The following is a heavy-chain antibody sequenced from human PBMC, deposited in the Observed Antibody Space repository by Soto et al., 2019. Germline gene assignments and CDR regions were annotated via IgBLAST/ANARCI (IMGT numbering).Heavy chain of an antibody. CDR1: GFSLSTGAEG. V-gene: IGHV2-5*02. CDR2: IFWDHDR. Sequence: QITLKESGPTLVRPTQPLTLTCTFSGFSLSTGAEGVGWIRQPPGKALEWLALIFWDHDRFYNPSLKNRLTVTKDTSKNQVVLTMTNMDPVDTVTYYCAYSQNHHSGSLPYTTWFGPWGPGSLVIVSS. D-gene: IGHD3-10*01. CDR3: AYSQNHHSGSLPYTTWFGP. J-gene: IGHJ5*02.